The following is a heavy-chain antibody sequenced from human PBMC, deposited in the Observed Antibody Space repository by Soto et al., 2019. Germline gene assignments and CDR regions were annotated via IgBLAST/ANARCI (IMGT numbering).Heavy chain of an antibody. CDR2: ISVYNGNT. CDR3: GRLVERYWFDP. V-gene: IGHV1-18*01. J-gene: IGHJ5*02. Sequence: ASVKVSCKASGYTFISYGITWVRQAPGQGLEWMGWISVYNGNTNYAQNLQGRVTMTTDTSTSTAYMELRSLRSDDTAVYYCGRLVERYWFDPWGQGTLVTVSS. D-gene: IGHD3-10*01. CDR1: GYTFISYG.